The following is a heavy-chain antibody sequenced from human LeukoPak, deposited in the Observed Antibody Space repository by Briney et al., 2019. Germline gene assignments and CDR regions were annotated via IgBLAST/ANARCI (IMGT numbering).Heavy chain of an antibody. V-gene: IGHV4-34*01. CDR2: INHSGST. CDR3: AESYCSGGSCYGGDY. Sequence: PSETLSLTCAVYGGSFSGYYWSWIRRPPGKGLEWIGEINHSGSTNYNPSLKSRVTISVDTSKNQFSLKLSSVTAADTAVYYCAESYCSGGSCYGGDYWGQGTLVTVSS. J-gene: IGHJ4*02. CDR1: GGSFSGYY. D-gene: IGHD2-15*01.